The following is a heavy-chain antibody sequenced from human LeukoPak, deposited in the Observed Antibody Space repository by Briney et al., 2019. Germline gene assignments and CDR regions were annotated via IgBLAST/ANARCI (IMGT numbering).Heavy chain of an antibody. D-gene: IGHD2-2*01. Sequence: GASVKVSCKASGYTFTGYYMHWVRQAPGQGLEWMGWINPNSGGTNYAQKFQGRVTMTRDTSISTAYMELSRLRSDDTAVYYCARDIVVVPAATRPDYWGQGTLVTVSS. CDR2: INPNSGGT. CDR3: ARDIVVVPAATRPDY. J-gene: IGHJ4*02. V-gene: IGHV1-2*02. CDR1: GYTFTGYY.